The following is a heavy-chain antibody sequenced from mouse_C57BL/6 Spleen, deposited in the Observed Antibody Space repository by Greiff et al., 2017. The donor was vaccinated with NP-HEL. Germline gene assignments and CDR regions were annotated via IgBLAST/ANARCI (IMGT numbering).Heavy chain of an antibody. V-gene: IGHV1-55*01. J-gene: IGHJ2*01. Sequence: QVQLQQPGAELVKPGASVKMSCKASGYTFTSYWITWVKQRPGQGLEWIGDIYPGRGSTNYNEKFKSTATLTVDTSSSTAYMQLSSLTSEDSAVYYCARLRLGTRYYFDYWGQGTTLTVSS. CDR1: GYTFTSYW. CDR2: IYPGRGST. CDR3: ARLRLGTRYYFDY. D-gene: IGHD3-1*01.